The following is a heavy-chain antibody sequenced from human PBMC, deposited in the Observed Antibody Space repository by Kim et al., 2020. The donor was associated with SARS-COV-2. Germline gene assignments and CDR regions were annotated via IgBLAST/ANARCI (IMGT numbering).Heavy chain of an antibody. CDR2: IYYSGST. CDR3: ARAWYSSSSYWFDP. V-gene: IGHV4-59*01. CDR1: GGSISSYY. Sequence: SETLSLTCTVSGGSISSYYWSWIRQPPGKGLEWIGYIYYSGSTNYNPSLKSRVTISVDTSKNQFSLKLSSVTAADTAVYYCARAWYSSSSYWFDPWGQGTLVTVSS. D-gene: IGHD6-13*01. J-gene: IGHJ5*02.